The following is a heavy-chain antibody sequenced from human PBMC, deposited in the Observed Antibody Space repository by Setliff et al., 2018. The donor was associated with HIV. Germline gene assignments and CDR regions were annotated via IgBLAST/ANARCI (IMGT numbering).Heavy chain of an antibody. CDR1: GFNFSTHT. Sequence: GGSLRLSCAASGFNFSTHTMNWIRQAPGKGLEWVANIKQDGSEKYYVDSVKGRFTISRDNAKNSLYLQMNSLRAEDTAVYYCARDLDYGDDWGQGTLVTVSS. D-gene: IGHD3-16*01. CDR3: ARDLDYGDD. CDR2: IKQDGSEK. J-gene: IGHJ4*02. V-gene: IGHV3-7*01.